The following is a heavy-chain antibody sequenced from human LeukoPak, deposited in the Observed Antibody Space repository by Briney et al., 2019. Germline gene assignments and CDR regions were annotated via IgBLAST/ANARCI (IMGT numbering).Heavy chain of an antibody. J-gene: IGHJ3*02. CDR2: INSDGSST. D-gene: IGHD1-26*01. V-gene: IGHV3-74*01. CDR1: GFTFSSYW. CDR3: AKETWEPSDAFDI. Sequence: GGSLRLSCAASGFTFSSYWMHWVRQAPGKGLVWVSRINSDGSSTNYADSVKGRFTISRDNAKNTLYLQMNSLRAEDTAVYYCAKETWEPSDAFDIWGQGTMVTVSS.